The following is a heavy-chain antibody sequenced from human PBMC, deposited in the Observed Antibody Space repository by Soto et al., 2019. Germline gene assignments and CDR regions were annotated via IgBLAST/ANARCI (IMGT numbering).Heavy chain of an antibody. J-gene: IGHJ3*02. V-gene: IGHV3-53*02. D-gene: IGHD3-22*01. CDR1: GFTVSSNY. CDR2: IYSGGST. Sequence: EVQLVETGGGLIQPGGSLRLSCAASGFTVSSNYMSWVRQAPGKGLEWVSVIYSGGSTYYADSVKGRFTISRDNSKNTLYLQMNGLRAEDTAVYYCARVGVVVSDAFDIWGQGTMVTVSS. CDR3: ARVGVVVSDAFDI.